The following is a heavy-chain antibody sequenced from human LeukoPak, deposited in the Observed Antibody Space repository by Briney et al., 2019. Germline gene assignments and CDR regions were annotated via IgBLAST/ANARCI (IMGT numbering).Heavy chain of an antibody. J-gene: IGHJ6*03. Sequence: GESLKISCKGSGYSFTSYWIGWVRQMPGKGLEWMGIIYPGDSDTRYSPSFQGQVTISADKSISTAYLQWSSLKASDTAMYYCARRGDSYNYDYYYYMDVWGKGTTVTVSS. CDR1: GYSFTSYW. V-gene: IGHV5-51*01. CDR3: ARRGDSYNYDYYYYMDV. CDR2: IYPGDSDT. D-gene: IGHD5-24*01.